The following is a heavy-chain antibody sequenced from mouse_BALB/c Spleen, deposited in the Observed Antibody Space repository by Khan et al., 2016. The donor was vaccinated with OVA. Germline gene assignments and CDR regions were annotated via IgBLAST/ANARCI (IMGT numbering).Heavy chain of an antibody. Sequence: VQLKESGPDLVKPGASMKISCKASGYSFTGYYIHWVKQSHGKSLEWIGRVNPNNGGTSYNQKFKGKAILTVEKSSNTAYMERRSLTSEYAAVYSCAIYHGYFDVWGAGTTVTVSS. CDR2: VNPNNGGT. V-gene: IGHV1-18*01. CDR1: GYSFTGYY. J-gene: IGHJ1*01. CDR3: AIYHGYFDV. D-gene: IGHD1-1*01.